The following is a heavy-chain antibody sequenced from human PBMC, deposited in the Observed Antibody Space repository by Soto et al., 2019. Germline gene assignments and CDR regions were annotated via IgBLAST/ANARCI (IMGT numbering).Heavy chain of an antibody. J-gene: IGHJ4*02. CDR1: GFTVSTNY. CDR2: IYSSDNT. CDR3: ASEKWGGPLEY. D-gene: IGHD1-26*01. V-gene: IGHV3-66*01. Sequence: EVQLVESGGGLVQPGGSLRLSCAASGFTVSTNYMSWVRQAPGKGLEWVSVIYSSDNTYHADSVKGRFIISRDNSENTLYLQMNSLRAEDTAVYYCASEKWGGPLEYWGQGTLVTVSS.